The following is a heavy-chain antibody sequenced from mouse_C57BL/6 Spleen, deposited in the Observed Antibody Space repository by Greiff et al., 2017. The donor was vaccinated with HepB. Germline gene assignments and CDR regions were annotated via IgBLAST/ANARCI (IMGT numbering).Heavy chain of an antibody. V-gene: IGHV1-54*01. CDR2: INPGSGGT. J-gene: IGHJ4*01. CDR1: GYAFTNYL. CDR3: AYYYYDYAMDY. Sequence: VQLQQSGAELVRPGTSVKVSCKASGYAFTNYLIEWVKQRPGQGLEWIGVINPGSGGTNYNEKFKGKATLTADKSSSTAYMQLSSLTSEDSAVSFCAYYYYDYAMDYWGQGTSVTVSS. D-gene: IGHD2-4*01.